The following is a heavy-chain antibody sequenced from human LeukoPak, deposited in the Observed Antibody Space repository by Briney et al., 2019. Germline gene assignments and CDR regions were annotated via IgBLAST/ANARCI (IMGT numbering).Heavy chain of an antibody. Sequence: PSETLSLTCTVSGDSISGSNYHWGWIRQPPGKGLEWLGTVHHTRRAFYNPSLRGRTTVSVDTSKNQFSLKLTSVTAADTAVYYCARVVHAREWELLRADYFDYWGQGTLVTVSS. CDR2: VHHTRRA. CDR3: ARVVHAREWELLRADYFDY. V-gene: IGHV4-39*07. CDR1: GDSISGSNYH. D-gene: IGHD1-26*01. J-gene: IGHJ4*02.